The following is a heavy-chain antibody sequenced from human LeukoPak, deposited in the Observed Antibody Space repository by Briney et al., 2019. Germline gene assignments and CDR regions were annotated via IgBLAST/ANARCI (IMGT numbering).Heavy chain of an antibody. CDR1: GYTFTGYY. V-gene: IGHV1-2*02. CDR3: ARSPHILTGENFDY. CDR2: INPNHGDT. Sequence: ASVKVSCKASGYTFTGYYMHWVRQAPGQGLEWMGWINPNHGDTNYAQKFQDRFSMTRDTSISTAYMHLSRLRSADTAVYYCARSPHILTGENFDYWGQGTLLTVSS. J-gene: IGHJ4*02. D-gene: IGHD3-9*01.